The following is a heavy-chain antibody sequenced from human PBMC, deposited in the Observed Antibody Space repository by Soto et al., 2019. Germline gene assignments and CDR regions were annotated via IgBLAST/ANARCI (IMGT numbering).Heavy chain of an antibody. D-gene: IGHD5-12*01. CDR1: GYTFTDHS. CDR3: ALEVAAITYFHY. V-gene: IGHV1-2*02. CDR2: INPHSGVT. Sequence: QVHMVQSGAEVKKPGASVKVSCKTSGYTFTDHSLHWVRQAPGQGLEWMGWINPHSGVTVSAENFEGRVTMTRDTSINAAYMELGWLRSDDTATYCCALEVAAITYFHYWGQGTLLTVSS. J-gene: IGHJ4*02.